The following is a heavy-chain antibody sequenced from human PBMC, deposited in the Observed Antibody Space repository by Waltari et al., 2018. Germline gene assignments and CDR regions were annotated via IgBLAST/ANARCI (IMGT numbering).Heavy chain of an antibody. V-gene: IGHV3-43D*04. J-gene: IGHJ4*02. CDR1: GFTFDDYA. CDR2: ISWDGGST. D-gene: IGHD3-22*01. Sequence: EVQLVESGGVVVQPGGSLRLSCAASGFTFDDYAMPWVRQAPGKGLEWVSLISWDGGSTYYADSVKGRFTISRDNSKNSLYLQMNSLRAEDTALYYCAKGFDSSGYYSFDYWGQGTLVTVSS. CDR3: AKGFDSSGYYSFDY.